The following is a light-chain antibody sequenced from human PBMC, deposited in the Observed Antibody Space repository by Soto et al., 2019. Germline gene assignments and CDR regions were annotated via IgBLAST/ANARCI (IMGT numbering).Light chain of an antibody. V-gene: IGLV2-14*01. CDR1: SSDVGGYNY. J-gene: IGLJ1*01. Sequence: QSALTQPASVSGSPGQSITVSCTGTSSDVGGYNYVSWYQQHPGKSPKLMIYDVSYRPSGVSNRFSGSKSGNTASLTISGLQAEDAADYYCSSYTSSSTVVFGTGTKLTVL. CDR2: DVS. CDR3: SSYTSSSTVV.